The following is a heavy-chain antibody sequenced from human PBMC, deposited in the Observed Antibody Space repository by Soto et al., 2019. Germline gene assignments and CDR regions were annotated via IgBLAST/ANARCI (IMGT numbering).Heavy chain of an antibody. CDR1: GYSLSGYY. D-gene: IGHD2-21*01. CDR3: ANSGVLWPDQPFDY. Sequence: XSVKGACKAAGYSLSGYYMHWVRQAPGQGLEWMGWINPNSGGTNYAQKFQGRVTMTRDTSISTAYMELSRLRSDDTAVYYCANSGVLWPDQPFDYWGQGTLVTVSS. CDR2: INPNSGGT. V-gene: IGHV1-2*02. J-gene: IGHJ4*02.